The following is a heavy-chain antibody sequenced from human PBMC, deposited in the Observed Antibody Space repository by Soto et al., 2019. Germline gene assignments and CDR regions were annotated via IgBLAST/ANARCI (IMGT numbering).Heavy chain of an antibody. Sequence: GGSLRLSCAASGFTFSSYSMNWVRQAPWKGLEWVSYISSSSTIYYADSVKGRFTISRDNAKNSLYLQMNSLRAEDTAVYYCARGVAKTDYWGQGTLVTVYS. J-gene: IGHJ4*02. V-gene: IGHV3-48*01. CDR2: ISSSSTI. CDR1: GFTFSSYS. CDR3: ARGVAKTDY.